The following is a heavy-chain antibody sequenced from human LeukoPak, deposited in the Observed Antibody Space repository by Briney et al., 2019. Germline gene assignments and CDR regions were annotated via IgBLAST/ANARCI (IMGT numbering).Heavy chain of an antibody. V-gene: IGHV3-7*01. CDR3: SREDYFGSGSPAY. Sequence: PGGSLRLPCAASGFTFSTYWMSWVRQAPGKGLEWVANIKQDGSEKHYVDSVKGRFTISRDNTNNSLFLQMDSLRAEDTAFYYCSREDYFGSGSPAYWGQGTLVTVSS. CDR1: GFTFSTYW. CDR2: IKQDGSEK. D-gene: IGHD3-10*01. J-gene: IGHJ4*02.